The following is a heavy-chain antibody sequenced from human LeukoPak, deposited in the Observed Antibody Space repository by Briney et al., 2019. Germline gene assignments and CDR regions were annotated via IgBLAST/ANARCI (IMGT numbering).Heavy chain of an antibody. Sequence: ASVKVSCKTSGYTFTDYDITWVRQAPGQGLEWMGWINPKNGGTSFAPRFQGRVTMTRDTSINTVYMELKRLRSDDTAVYYCAKTPRWNDLVLDPWGQGTLVTVSS. CDR1: GYTFTDYD. CDR3: AKTPRWNDLVLDP. D-gene: IGHD1-1*01. V-gene: IGHV1-2*02. J-gene: IGHJ5*02. CDR2: INPKNGGT.